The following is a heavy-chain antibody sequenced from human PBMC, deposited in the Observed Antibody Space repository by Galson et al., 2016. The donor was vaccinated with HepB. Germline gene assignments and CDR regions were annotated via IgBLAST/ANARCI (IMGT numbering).Heavy chain of an antibody. CDR1: GFTFNNYA. J-gene: IGHJ4*02. CDR3: ARGGPFSTSWYLDF. Sequence: SLRLSCAASGFTFNNYAMSWVRQAPGKGLGWVSGISGGGNNAYYADSVKGRFTISRDNSNNTLYLQMNSLRAEDTAVYYCARGGPFSTSWYLDFWGQGTLLTVSS. CDR2: ISGGGNNA. D-gene: IGHD6-13*01. V-gene: IGHV3-23*01.